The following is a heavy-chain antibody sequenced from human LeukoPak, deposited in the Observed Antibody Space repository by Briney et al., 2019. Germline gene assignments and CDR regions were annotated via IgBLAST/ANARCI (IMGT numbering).Heavy chain of an antibody. CDR2: IYPGDSDT. CDR3: ARQIRYCSGGSCYSVGGIDY. J-gene: IGHJ4*02. Sequence: GESLKISCKGSGYSFTSYWIGWVRQMPGKGLEWMGIIYPGDSDTRYSPFFQGQVTISADKSISTAYLQWSSLKASDTAMYYCARQIRYCSGGSCYSVGGIDYWGQGTLVTVSS. CDR1: GYSFTSYW. D-gene: IGHD2-15*01. V-gene: IGHV5-51*01.